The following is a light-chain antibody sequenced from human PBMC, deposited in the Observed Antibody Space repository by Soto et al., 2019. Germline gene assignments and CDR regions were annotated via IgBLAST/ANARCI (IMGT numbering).Light chain of an antibody. Sequence: IVMTQSPATLSVSPGESATLSCSASQSVSSNLAWYQQKPGQAPKLLIYGASTRATGIPARFSGSGSGTAFTLTISSLQSEDFAVYDCQQYNNWPPITFGQGTRLEIK. CDR3: QQYNNWPPIT. J-gene: IGKJ5*01. V-gene: IGKV3-15*01. CDR1: QSVSSN. CDR2: GAS.